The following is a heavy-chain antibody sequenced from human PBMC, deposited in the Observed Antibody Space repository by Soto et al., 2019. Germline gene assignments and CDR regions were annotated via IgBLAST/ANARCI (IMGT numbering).Heavy chain of an antibody. CDR2: IYYSGST. D-gene: IGHD5-18*01. CDR1: GGSISSGDYY. Sequence: PSETLSLTCTVSGGSISSGDYYWSWIRQPPGKGLEWIGYIYYSGSTYYNPSLKSRVTISVDTSKNQCSLKLSSVTAADTAVYYCARSIIPQPYKAMGHVDVWDQGTTPTVSS. V-gene: IGHV4-30-4*01. J-gene: IGHJ6*02. CDR3: ARSIIPQPYKAMGHVDV.